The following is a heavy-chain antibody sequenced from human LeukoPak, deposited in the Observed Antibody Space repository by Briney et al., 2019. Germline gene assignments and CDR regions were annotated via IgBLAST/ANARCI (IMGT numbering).Heavy chain of an antibody. J-gene: IGHJ4*02. D-gene: IGHD4-23*01. CDR2: IYTSGST. Sequence: SETLSLTCTVSGGSISSYYWSWIRQPAWKGLEWIGRIYTSGSTNYNPSLKSRVTMSVDTSKNQFSLKLSSVTAADTAVYYCARGDTVVADFAYWGQGTLVTVSS. CDR1: GGSISSYY. V-gene: IGHV4-4*07. CDR3: ARGDTVVADFAY.